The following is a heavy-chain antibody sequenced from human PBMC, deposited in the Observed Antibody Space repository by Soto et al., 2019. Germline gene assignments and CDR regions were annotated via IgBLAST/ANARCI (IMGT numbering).Heavy chain of an antibody. CDR3: TRGWEDIVVVVAAIPFDY. CDR1: EFTFGDYA. J-gene: IGHJ4*02. CDR2: IRSKAYGGTT. Sequence: GGSLRLSCTASEFTFGDYAMSWFRQAPGKGREWVGFIRSKAYGGTTEYAASVKGRFTISRDDSKSIAYLQMNSLKTEDTAVYYCTRGWEDIVVVVAAIPFDYWGQGTLVTVSS. V-gene: IGHV3-49*03. D-gene: IGHD2-15*01.